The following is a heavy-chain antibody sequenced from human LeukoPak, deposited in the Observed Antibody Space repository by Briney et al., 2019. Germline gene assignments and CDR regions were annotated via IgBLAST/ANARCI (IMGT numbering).Heavy chain of an antibody. D-gene: IGHD6-19*01. CDR2: ISYDGSNK. CDR3: AKTHSSGWPSHYYYYGMDV. J-gene: IGHJ6*02. V-gene: IGHV3-30*18. CDR1: GFTFSSYG. Sequence: GGSLRLSCAASGFTFSSYGMHWVRQAPGKGLEWVAVISYDGSNKYYADSVKGRLTISRDNSKNTLYLQMNSLRAEDTAVYYCAKTHSSGWPSHYYYYGMDVWGQGTTVTVSS.